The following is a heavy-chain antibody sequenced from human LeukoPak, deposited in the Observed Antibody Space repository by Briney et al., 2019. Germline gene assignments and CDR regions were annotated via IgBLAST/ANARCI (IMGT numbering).Heavy chain of an antibody. Sequence: GGALRLSCAASGFSVVSYYMTWVRQAPGKGLEWVSVIYSGSAAFYTDSVKGRFTISRDGSKKTVYLQMNSLRAEDTAVYYCARGNSPMVGRYYLELWGQGTLVTVSS. CDR1: GFSVVSYY. CDR2: IYSGSAA. V-gene: IGHV3-53*01. CDR3: ARGNSPMVGRYYLEL. D-gene: IGHD4/OR15-4a*01. J-gene: IGHJ4*02.